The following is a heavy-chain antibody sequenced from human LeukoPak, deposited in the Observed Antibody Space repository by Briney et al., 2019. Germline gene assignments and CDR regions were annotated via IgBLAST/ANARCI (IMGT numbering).Heavy chain of an antibody. CDR2: IIPILGIA. Sequence: ASVKVSCKASGGTFSSYAISWVRQAPGQGLEWMGRIIPILGIANYAQKFQGRVTITADKSTSTAYMELSSLRSEDTAVYYCARGYWARYCSSTSCTTPWFDPWGQGTLVTVSS. CDR1: GGTFSSYA. CDR3: ARGYWARYCSSTSCTTPWFDP. D-gene: IGHD2-2*01. J-gene: IGHJ5*02. V-gene: IGHV1-69*04.